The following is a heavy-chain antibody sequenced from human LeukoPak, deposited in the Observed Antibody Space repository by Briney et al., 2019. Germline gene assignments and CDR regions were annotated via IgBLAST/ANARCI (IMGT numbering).Heavy chain of an antibody. J-gene: IGHJ4*02. Sequence: GGSLRLSRAATGFTFSSYAMTWVRQAPGKGLEWVSAIGGSTYYADSVKGRFTISRDNSENTLYLQMNSLRAEDTAVYYCAKQYSGGWYYFDYWGQGTLVTVSS. D-gene: IGHD6-19*01. CDR2: IGGST. V-gene: IGHV3-23*01. CDR1: GFTFSSYA. CDR3: AKQYSGGWYYFDY.